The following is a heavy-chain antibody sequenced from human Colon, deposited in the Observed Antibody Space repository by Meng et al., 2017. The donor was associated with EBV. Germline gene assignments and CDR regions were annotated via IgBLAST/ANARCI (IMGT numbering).Heavy chain of an antibody. CDR3: ASLYGDFAF. CDR2: IYYGGST. CDR1: GTSITSSNW. J-gene: IGHJ4*02. Sequence: QVQLQESGPGLVKPSGNLSLTCAVSGTSITSSNWWSWVRQPPGKGLEWIGEIYYGGSTNYNPSLKSRVTISLDESKNQFSLRLASMTAADTAVYYCASLYGDFAFWGQGTLVTVSS. D-gene: IGHD4-17*01. V-gene: IGHV4-4*02.